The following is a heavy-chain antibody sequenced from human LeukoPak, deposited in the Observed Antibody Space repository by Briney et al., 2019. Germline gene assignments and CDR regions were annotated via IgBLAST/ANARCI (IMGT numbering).Heavy chain of an antibody. V-gene: IGHV3-7*03. CDR3: ARKTVVGSYFDY. CDR2: IKQDGSDK. CDR1: GFTFSAYW. J-gene: IGHJ4*02. D-gene: IGHD4-23*01. Sequence: PGGSLRLSCAASGFTFSAYWVSWVRQAPGKGLEWVANIKQDGSDKYYVDSVKGRFTISRDSAKNSLYLQMNSLRAEDTAVYYCARKTVVGSYFDYWGQGTPVTVSS.